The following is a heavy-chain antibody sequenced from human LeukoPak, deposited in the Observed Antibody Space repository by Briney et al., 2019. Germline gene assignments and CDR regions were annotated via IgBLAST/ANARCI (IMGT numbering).Heavy chain of an antibody. V-gene: IGHV3-30*02. CDR1: GFTFSSYG. D-gene: IGHD6-13*01. CDR3: AKDIAAAGTGFDY. J-gene: IGHJ4*02. CDR2: IRYDGSNK. Sequence: PGGSLRLSCAASGFTFSSYGMHWVRQAPGKGLEWVAFIRYDGSNKYYADSVKGRFTISRDNSKNTLYLQMNSLRAEDTAVYYCAKDIAAAGTGFDYWGQGTLVTVSS.